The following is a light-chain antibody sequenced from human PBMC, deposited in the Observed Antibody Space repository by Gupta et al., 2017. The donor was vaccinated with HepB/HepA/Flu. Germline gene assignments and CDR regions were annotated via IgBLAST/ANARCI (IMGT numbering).Light chain of an antibody. V-gene: IGKV1-39*01. CDR3: QQSYSTPWT. CDR2: AAS. Sequence: DIQMTQSQSSLSASVGDRVTITCRASQSISSSLNWYQQKPGKAPKLMIYAASSLQSGVPSRFSGSGSGTDYTLTISSLQPEDVATYYCQQSYSTPWTFGQGTKVEVK. J-gene: IGKJ1*01. CDR1: QSISSS.